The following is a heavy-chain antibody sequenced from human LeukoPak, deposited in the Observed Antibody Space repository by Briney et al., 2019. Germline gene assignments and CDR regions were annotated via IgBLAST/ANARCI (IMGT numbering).Heavy chain of an antibody. CDR2: IYYSGST. CDR3: ARWGNSGYASGYFDY. J-gene: IGHJ4*02. V-gene: IGHV4-31*03. Sequence: PSETLSLTCTVSGDSISGGGNYWSWLRQHPGKGLEWIGYIYYSGSTYYNPSLKSRLTISVDTSKNHFSLKLSSVTAADTAMYYCARWGNSGYASGYFDYWGQGTLVTVSS. CDR1: GDSISGGGNY. D-gene: IGHD5-12*01.